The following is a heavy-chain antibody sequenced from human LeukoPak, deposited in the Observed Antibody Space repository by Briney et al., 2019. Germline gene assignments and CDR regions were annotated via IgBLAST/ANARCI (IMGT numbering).Heavy chain of an antibody. J-gene: IGHJ4*02. D-gene: IGHD2-2*01. V-gene: IGHV4-39*01. CDR2: IYYSGST. Sequence: SETLSLTCIVSGGSISSGTYYWGWIRQPPGKGLEWIGSIYYSGSTYYNPSLKSRVTISVDTSKSQFSLKLTSVTAADTAVYYCASPSSTSEYYFDYWGQGTLVTVSS. CDR1: GGSISSGTYY. CDR3: ASPSSTSEYYFDY.